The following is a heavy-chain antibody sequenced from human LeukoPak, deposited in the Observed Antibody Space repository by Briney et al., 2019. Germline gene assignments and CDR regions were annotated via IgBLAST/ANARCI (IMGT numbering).Heavy chain of an antibody. CDR3: ARGIYGSGTPPYFDY. V-gene: IGHV4-4*07. CDR2: IYTTGST. D-gene: IGHD3-10*01. Sequence: SETLSLTCTVSGGSISSDYWSWIRQPAGKGLEWIGRIYTTGSTNYSPSLKSRVTISVDTSKNQFSLKLSSVTAADTAVYYCARGIYGSGTPPYFDYWGQGALVTVSS. J-gene: IGHJ4*02. CDR1: GGSISSDY.